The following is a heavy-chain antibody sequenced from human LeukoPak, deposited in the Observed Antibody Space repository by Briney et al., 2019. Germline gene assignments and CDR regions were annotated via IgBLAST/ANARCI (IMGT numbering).Heavy chain of an antibody. V-gene: IGHV5-51*01. D-gene: IGHD3-16*01. CDR2: IYPDDSDT. CDR1: GYKFTSNW. Sequence: GESLKIPCKGFGYKFTSNWIGWVRQMPGKGLEWMGIIYPDDSDTRYSPSFQGQVTISADKSISTAYLQWSSLKASDTAMYYCARHEGGVTSWIDYWGQGTQVTVSS. J-gene: IGHJ4*02. CDR3: ARHEGGVTSWIDY.